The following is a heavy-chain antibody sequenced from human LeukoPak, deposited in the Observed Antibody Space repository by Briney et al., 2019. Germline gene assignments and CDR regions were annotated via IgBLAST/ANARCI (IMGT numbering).Heavy chain of an antibody. CDR1: GFTFSSYS. CDR2: ISSSSSYI. J-gene: IGHJ4*02. Sequence: PGGSLILSCAASGFTFSSYSMNWVRQAPGKGLEWVSSISSSSSYIYYADSVKGRFTISRDNAKNSLYLQMNSLRAEDTAVYYCARKRRDGYNWDHWGQGTLVTVSS. CDR3: ARKRRDGYNWDH. V-gene: IGHV3-21*01. D-gene: IGHD5-24*01.